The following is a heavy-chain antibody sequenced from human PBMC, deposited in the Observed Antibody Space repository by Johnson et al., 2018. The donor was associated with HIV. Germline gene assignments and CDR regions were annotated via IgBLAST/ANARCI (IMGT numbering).Heavy chain of an antibody. J-gene: IGHJ3*02. CDR1: GFTFGDYA. Sequence: EVQLVESGGGLVQPGRSLRLSCTASGFTFGDYAMSWFRQAQGKGPEWVGFIRSKAYGGATEYAASVKGRFTISRDDSKSIAFLQMNSLTTEDTAVYYCTRDLSSIVIVPAAAIWGQGTMVTVSS. V-gene: IGHV3-49*03. CDR3: TRDLSSIVIVPAAAI. D-gene: IGHD2-2*01. CDR2: IRSKAYGGAT.